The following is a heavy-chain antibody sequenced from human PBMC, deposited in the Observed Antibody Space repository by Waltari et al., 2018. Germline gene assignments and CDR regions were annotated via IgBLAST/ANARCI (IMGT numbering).Heavy chain of an antibody. J-gene: IGHJ4*02. V-gene: IGHV3-74*01. CDR1: GFTFRTSW. CDR2: ISGDGRIT. CDR3: ARNYRDY. D-gene: IGHD3-16*02. Sequence: EVQLVEYRGGLVQRGGSWTLSCAASGFTFRTSWMHWVRQVPGKGLVWVSRISGDGRITHYADSVKGRFTISRDNAENTLYLQMNSLTVEDTAVYYCARNYRDYWGQGTLVTVSS.